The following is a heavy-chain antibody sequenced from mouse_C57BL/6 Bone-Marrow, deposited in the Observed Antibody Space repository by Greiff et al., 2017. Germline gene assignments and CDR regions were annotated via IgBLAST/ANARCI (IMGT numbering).Heavy chain of an antibody. Sequence: VKPVESGPGLVQPPQSPSITRSVSGFPFTSYGGHWVCPSPGKGLEWLGVRWSGGSTNYNAAFISRLSISKDNSKSQFFFKMNSLQADDTAIYYCARVTTVVHFDYWGQGTTLTVSS. CDR1: GFPFTSYG. CDR2: RWSGGST. D-gene: IGHD1-1*01. J-gene: IGHJ2*01. CDR3: ARVTTVVHFDY. V-gene: IGHV2-2*01.